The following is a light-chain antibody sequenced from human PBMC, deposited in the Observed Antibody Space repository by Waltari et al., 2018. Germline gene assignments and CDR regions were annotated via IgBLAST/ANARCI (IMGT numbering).Light chain of an antibody. CDR3: HQYNNGPPYN. CDR2: GAS. V-gene: IGKV3-15*01. J-gene: IGKJ2*01. Sequence: EIVMTQSPATLSVSPGERAVLSWRASQSVTTNLAWYQQKPGQAPRLPIYGASTRATNIPARFSGSGSGTEFNLTISSLQSEDFAVYYCHQYNNGPPYNFGQGTKLEI. CDR1: QSVTTN.